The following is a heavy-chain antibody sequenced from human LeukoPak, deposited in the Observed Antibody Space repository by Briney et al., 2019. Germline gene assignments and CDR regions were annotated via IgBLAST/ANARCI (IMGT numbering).Heavy chain of an antibody. CDR3: ARLVVPAAIRHYFDY. Sequence: PGGSLRLSCAASGFTFDDYGMSWVRQAPGKGLEWVSSINWNGGSTGYADSVKGRFTISRDNAKNSLYLQMNSLRAEDTALYYCARLVVPAAIRHYFDYWGQGTLVTVSS. V-gene: IGHV3-20*04. CDR2: INWNGGST. J-gene: IGHJ4*02. D-gene: IGHD2-2*02. CDR1: GFTFDDYG.